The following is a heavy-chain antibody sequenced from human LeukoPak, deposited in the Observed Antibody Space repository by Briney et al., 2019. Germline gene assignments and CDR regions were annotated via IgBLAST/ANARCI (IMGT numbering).Heavy chain of an antibody. D-gene: IGHD5-18*01. Sequence: GGSLRLSCAASGLTFSSHWMHWVRQAPGKGLVWVSRITNDGSSTTYADSVKGRFTISRDNAKNMLYLQVNSLRPEDTAVYYCARDPKGGFSYGWGALDIWGQGTVVTVSS. CDR3: ARDPKGGFSYGWGALDI. CDR2: ITNDGSST. J-gene: IGHJ3*02. CDR1: GLTFSSHW. V-gene: IGHV3-74*01.